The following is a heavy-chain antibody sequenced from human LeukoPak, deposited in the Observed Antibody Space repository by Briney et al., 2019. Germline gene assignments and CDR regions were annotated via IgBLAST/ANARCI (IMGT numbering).Heavy chain of an antibody. D-gene: IGHD6-19*01. CDR3: ARFPQYSSGWYYYYGMDV. V-gene: IGHV3-21*01. Sequence: GGSLRLSCAASGFTFSSYSMNWVRQAPGKGLEWVSSISSSSYIHYADSVKGRFTISRDNAKNSLYLQMNSLRAEDTAVYYCARFPQYSSGWYYYYGMDVWGQGTTVTVSS. J-gene: IGHJ6*02. CDR1: GFTFSSYS. CDR2: ISSSSYI.